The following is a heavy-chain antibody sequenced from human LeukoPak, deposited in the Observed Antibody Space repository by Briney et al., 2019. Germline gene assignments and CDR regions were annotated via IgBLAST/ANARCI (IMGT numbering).Heavy chain of an antibody. CDR2: INAGNGNT. V-gene: IGHV1-3*01. Sequence: ASMKVSSNASGYTCINFAINRGRPGHGQRPERAGRINAGNGNTKYSQKSQNRVTITRDISASTAYMELSSLTSEDTAVYYCARGPRAAADDYWGQGTLVTVSS. CDR1: GYTCINFA. D-gene: IGHD6-13*01. J-gene: IGHJ4*02. CDR3: ARGPRAAADDY.